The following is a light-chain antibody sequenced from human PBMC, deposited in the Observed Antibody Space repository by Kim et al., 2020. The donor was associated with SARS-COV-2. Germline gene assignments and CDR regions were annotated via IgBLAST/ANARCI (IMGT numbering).Light chain of an antibody. CDR2: GGC. V-gene: IGKV1-5*02. CDR3: QQDERYPYP. Sequence: ASVRVMVHTVCRDSQSNGRWFDWEQPKPGKAPKLLIYGGCHLKRWVPFRFSGSGSGTEFTPNLRRLQADDFATYYCQQDERYPYPFGQGAKLEI. CDR1: QSNGRW. J-gene: IGKJ2*01.